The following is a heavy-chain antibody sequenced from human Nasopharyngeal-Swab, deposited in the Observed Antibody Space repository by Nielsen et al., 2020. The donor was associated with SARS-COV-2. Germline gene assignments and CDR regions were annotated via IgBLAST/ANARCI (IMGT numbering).Heavy chain of an antibody. D-gene: IGHD2-15*01. CDR2: IYYSGST. J-gene: IGHJ6*03. CDR3: ASTDCSGGSCYSHYYYYMDV. Sequence: SRQPPGKGLEWIGSIYYSGSTYYNPSLKSRVTISVDTSKNQFSLKLSSVTAADTAVYYCASTDCSGGSCYSHYYYYMDVWGKGTTVTVSS. V-gene: IGHV4-39*07.